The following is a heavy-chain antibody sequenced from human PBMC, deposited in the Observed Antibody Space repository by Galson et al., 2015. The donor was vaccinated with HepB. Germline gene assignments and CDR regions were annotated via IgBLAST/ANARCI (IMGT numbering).Heavy chain of an antibody. J-gene: IGHJ3*02. D-gene: IGHD5-24*01. CDR1: GGSISSYY. CDR2: IYYSGST. CDR3: ARGGRKRWLQLPRGDAFDI. Sequence: TLSLTCTVSGGSISSYYWSWIRQPPGKGLEWIGYIYYSGSTNYNPSLKSRVTISVDTSKNQFSLKLGSVTAADTAVYYCARGGRKRWLQLPRGDAFDIWGQGTMVTVSS. V-gene: IGHV4-59*01.